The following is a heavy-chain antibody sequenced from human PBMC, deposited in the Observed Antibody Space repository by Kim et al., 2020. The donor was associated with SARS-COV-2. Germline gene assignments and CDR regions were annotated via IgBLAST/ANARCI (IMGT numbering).Heavy chain of an antibody. Sequence: SETLSLTCTVSGGSISNGGYYWSWIRQPAGKGLEWIGRIYISGSTNYNPSLKSRVTISVDTSKNQFSLKLSSVTAADTAVYYCAREKESSTYRYSYYYGMDVWGQGTTVTVSS. V-gene: IGHV4-61*02. D-gene: IGHD6-13*01. CDR1: GGSISNGGYY. J-gene: IGHJ6*02. CDR3: AREKESSTYRYSYYYGMDV. CDR2: IYISGST.